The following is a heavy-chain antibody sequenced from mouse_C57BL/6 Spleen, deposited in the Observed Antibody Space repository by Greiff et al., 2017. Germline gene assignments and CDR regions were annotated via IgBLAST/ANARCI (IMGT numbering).Heavy chain of an antibody. J-gene: IGHJ3*01. Sequence: VQLQQSGPELVKPGASVKISCKASGYSFTGYYMNWVKQSPEKSLEWIGEINPSTGGTTYNQKFKAKATLTVDKSSSTAYMQLKSLTSEDSAVYYCARRSPYSLAYWGQGTLVTVSA. CDR1: GYSFTGYY. V-gene: IGHV1-42*01. CDR2: INPSTGGT. CDR3: ARRSPYSLAY. D-gene: IGHD1-1*01.